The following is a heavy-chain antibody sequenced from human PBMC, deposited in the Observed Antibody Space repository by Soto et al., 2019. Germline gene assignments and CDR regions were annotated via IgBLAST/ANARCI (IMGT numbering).Heavy chain of an antibody. CDR3: AREPWGGAHYYYGMDV. V-gene: IGHV1-69*01. CDR2: IIPIFGTA. D-gene: IGHD3-16*01. Sequence: ISWVRQAPGQGLEWMGGIIPIFGTANYAQKFQGRVTITADESTSTAYMELSSLRSEDTAVYYCAREPWGGAHYYYGMDVWGQGTTVTVSS. J-gene: IGHJ6*02.